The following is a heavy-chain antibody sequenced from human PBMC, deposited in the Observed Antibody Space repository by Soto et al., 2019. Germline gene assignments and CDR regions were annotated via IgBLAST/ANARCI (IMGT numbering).Heavy chain of an antibody. J-gene: IGHJ4*02. CDR1: GGSVRSYH. CDR3: ARLSYLGYCSGGRCRDGQLDY. V-gene: IGHV4-59*02. D-gene: IGHD2-15*01. Sequence: SETLSLTCSVSGGSVRSYHWSWVRQSPGKGLEWIGHIYYSGSAYYNPSLKNRVALSIDTSKNQFSVNLSSVTAADTAVYYCARLSYLGYCSGGRCRDGQLDYWGQGALVTVSS. CDR2: IYYSGSA.